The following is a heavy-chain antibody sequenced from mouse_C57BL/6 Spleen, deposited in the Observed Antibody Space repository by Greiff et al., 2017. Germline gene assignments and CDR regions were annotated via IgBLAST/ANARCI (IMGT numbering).Heavy chain of an antibody. CDR1: GYTFTSYW. CDR2: IYPGSGST. J-gene: IGHJ1*03. V-gene: IGHV1-55*01. D-gene: IGHD1-1*01. CDR3: ARGYYGSSYYWYFDV. Sequence: VQLQQPGAELVKPGASVKMSCKASGYTFTSYWLTWVKQRPGQGLEWIGDIYPGSGSTNYNEKFKSKATLTVDTSSSTAYMQLSSLTSEDSAVYYCARGYYGSSYYWYFDVWGTGTTVTVSS.